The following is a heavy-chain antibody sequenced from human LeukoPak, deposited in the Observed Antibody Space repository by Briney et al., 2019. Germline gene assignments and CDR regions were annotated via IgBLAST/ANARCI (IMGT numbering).Heavy chain of an antibody. CDR1: SSSSYY. CDR3: ARVDYYDSSGHAFDI. D-gene: IGHD3-22*01. CDR2: IYPGDSDT. V-gene: IGHV5-51*01. J-gene: IGHJ3*02. Sequence: SSSSYYWGWIRQPPGKGLEWMGIIYPGDSDTRYSPSFQGQVTISADKSISTAYLQWSSLKASDTAMYYCARVDYYDSSGHAFDIWGQGTMVTVSS.